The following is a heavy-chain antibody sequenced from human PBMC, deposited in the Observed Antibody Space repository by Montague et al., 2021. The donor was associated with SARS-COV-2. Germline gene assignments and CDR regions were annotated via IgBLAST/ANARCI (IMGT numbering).Heavy chain of an antibody. D-gene: IGHD3-3*01. J-gene: IGHJ6*02. Sequence: SETLSLTCTVSGGSISSYYWSWIRQPPGKGLEWIGYIYYSGSTNYNPSLKSRVTISVDTSKNQFSLKLSSVTAADTAVYCCARGRRFLEWPGLYYYYGMDVWGQGTTVTVSS. CDR1: GGSISSYY. V-gene: IGHV4-59*01. CDR2: IYYSGST. CDR3: ARGRRFLEWPGLYYYYGMDV.